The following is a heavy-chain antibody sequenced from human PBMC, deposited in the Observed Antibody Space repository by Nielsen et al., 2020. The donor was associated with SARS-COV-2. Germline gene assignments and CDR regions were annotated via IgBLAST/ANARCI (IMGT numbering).Heavy chain of an antibody. D-gene: IGHD6-13*01. V-gene: IGHV3-30*18. CDR2: ISYDGSNK. CDR1: GFTFSSYA. Sequence: GGSLRLSCAASGFTFSSYAMSWVRQAPGKGLEWVAVISYDGSNKYYADSVKGRFTISRDNSKNTLYLQMNSLRAEDTAVYYCAKDESYSYSSSWIDYWGQGTLVTVSS. CDR3: AKDESYSYSSSWIDY. J-gene: IGHJ4*02.